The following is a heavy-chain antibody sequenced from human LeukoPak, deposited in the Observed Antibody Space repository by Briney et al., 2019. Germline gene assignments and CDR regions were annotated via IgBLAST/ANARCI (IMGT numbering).Heavy chain of an antibody. Sequence: PGASLQISCKGSGYIFTSYWISWVRQMPGKGLEWMGRIDPSDSYTNYSPSFQGHVTISADKSISTAYLQWSSLKASDTAMYYCARHVRYYYGMDVWGKGTTVTVSS. D-gene: IGHD2-8*01. J-gene: IGHJ6*04. CDR2: IDPSDSYT. V-gene: IGHV5-10-1*01. CDR1: GYIFTSYW. CDR3: ARHVRYYYGMDV.